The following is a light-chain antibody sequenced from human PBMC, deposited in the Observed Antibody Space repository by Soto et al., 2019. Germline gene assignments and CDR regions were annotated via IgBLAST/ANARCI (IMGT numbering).Light chain of an antibody. CDR2: DAS. J-gene: IGKJ1*01. CDR3: QQRSNWPQWT. CDR1: QSVSSY. Sequence: EIVLTQSPATLSLSPGERATLSCRASQSVSSYLTWYQQKPGQAPRLLIYDASNRATGIPARFSGSGSGTDFTLTISSLEPEYFAVYYCQQRSNWPQWTFGQGTKVEIK. V-gene: IGKV3-11*01.